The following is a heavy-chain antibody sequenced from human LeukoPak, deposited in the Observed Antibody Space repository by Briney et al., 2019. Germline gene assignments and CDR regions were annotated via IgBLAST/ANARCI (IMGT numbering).Heavy chain of an antibody. CDR3: ARSSAVAGTANFDY. CDR1: GYTLTELS. V-gene: IGHV1-69*05. CDR2: IIPIFGTA. Sequence: SVKVSCKVSGYTLTELSMHWVRQAPGQGLEWMGRIIPIFGTANYAQKFQGRVTITMDESTSTAYMELSSLRSEDTAVYYCARSSAVAGTANFDYWGQGTLVTVSS. J-gene: IGHJ4*02. D-gene: IGHD6-19*01.